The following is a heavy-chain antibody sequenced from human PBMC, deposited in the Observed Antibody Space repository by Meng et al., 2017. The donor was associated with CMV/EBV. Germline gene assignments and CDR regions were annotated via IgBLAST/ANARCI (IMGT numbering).Heavy chain of an antibody. J-gene: IGHJ6*02. D-gene: IGHD3-3*01. Sequence: GESLKISCAASGFTFSSYGMHWVRQAPGKGLEWVAVIWYDGSNKDYADSVKGRFTISRDNSENTLYLQMNSLRAEDTAVYYCAKDALGYDFWSGYYTGYYYYGMDVWGQGTTVTVSS. CDR3: AKDALGYDFWSGYYTGYYYYGMDV. V-gene: IGHV3-33*06. CDR1: GFTFSSYG. CDR2: IWYDGSNK.